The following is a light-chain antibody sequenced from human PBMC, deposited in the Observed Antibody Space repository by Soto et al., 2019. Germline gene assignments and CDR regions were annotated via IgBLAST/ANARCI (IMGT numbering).Light chain of an antibody. Sequence: EVVLTQSPATLSLSPGESATLSCRASQSVGSYLAWYRQKPGQAPRLLIYDASNRAAGIPARFSGSGSGTDFTLTISSLEPEDFADYYCQQRSNWPLTFGGGTKVDIK. V-gene: IGKV3-11*01. J-gene: IGKJ4*01. CDR2: DAS. CDR3: QQRSNWPLT. CDR1: QSVGSY.